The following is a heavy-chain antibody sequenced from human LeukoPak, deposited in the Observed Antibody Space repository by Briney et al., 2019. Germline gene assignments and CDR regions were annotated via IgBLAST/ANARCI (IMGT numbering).Heavy chain of an antibody. V-gene: IGHV3-7*01. CDR2: IKPDGSEK. CDR1: GITFSGNW. Sequence: PGGSLRLSCADSGITFSGNWMSWVRQAPGKGLEWVAHIKPDGSEKYYVDSVRGRFTISRDNAENSLYLEMNSLRAEDTAVYYCARDGYNYRPRGGMVDYWGQGTLVTVSS. J-gene: IGHJ4*02. D-gene: IGHD5-24*01. CDR3: ARDGYNYRPRGGMVDY.